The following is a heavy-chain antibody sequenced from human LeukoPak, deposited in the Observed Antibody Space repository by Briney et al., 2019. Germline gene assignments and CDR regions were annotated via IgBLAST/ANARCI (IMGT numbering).Heavy chain of an antibody. J-gene: IGHJ4*02. Sequence: ASVKVSCKASGGTFSSYAISWVRQAPGQGLEWMGWINPNSGGTNYAQKFQGRVTMTRDTSISTTYMVMSRLRSDDTAVYYCARDAGISARVFDYWGQGTLVTVSS. D-gene: IGHD6-6*01. CDR2: INPNSGGT. CDR3: ARDAGISARVFDY. CDR1: GGTFSSYA. V-gene: IGHV1-2*02.